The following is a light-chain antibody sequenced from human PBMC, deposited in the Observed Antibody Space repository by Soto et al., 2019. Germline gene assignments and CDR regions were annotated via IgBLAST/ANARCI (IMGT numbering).Light chain of an antibody. CDR3: MQATQPYT. CDR1: QSLVHSDGNSY. CDR2: MIP. V-gene: IGKV2-24*01. J-gene: IGKJ2*01. Sequence: DFVMTQTPLSSPVTLGQPASISCRSSQSLVHSDGNSYLSWIHQRPGQPPSLLIYMIPNRFCVVANRFSGSGAGTDFTLKISRVEPEDVGVYYCMQATQPYTFGQGTKLEIK.